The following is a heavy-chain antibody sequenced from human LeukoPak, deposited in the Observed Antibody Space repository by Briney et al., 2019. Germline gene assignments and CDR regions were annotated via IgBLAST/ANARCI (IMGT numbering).Heavy chain of an antibody. Sequence: SETLSLTCVVYGGSFSGYYWSWIRQPPGKGLEWIGEINHSGSTNYNPSLKSRVTISVDTSKNQFSLKLSSVTAADTAVYYCARPYYGSGSYGYYYYMDVWGKGTTVTISS. D-gene: IGHD3-10*01. CDR1: GGSFSGYY. J-gene: IGHJ6*03. V-gene: IGHV4-34*01. CDR3: ARPYYGSGSYGYYYYMDV. CDR2: INHSGST.